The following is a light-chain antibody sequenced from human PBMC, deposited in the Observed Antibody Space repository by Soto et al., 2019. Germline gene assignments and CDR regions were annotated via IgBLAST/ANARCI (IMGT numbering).Light chain of an antibody. CDR3: SSYTSRITLYV. V-gene: IGLV2-14*01. Sequence: QSALTQPASVSGSPGQSITISCTGTSSDVGGYNYVSWYQQHPGKAPKLMIYDVSNRPSGVSNRFSGSKSGNTASLTISGLQAEDEAYYYCSSYTSRITLYVFGTGTKVTVL. CDR1: SSDVGGYNY. J-gene: IGLJ1*01. CDR2: DVS.